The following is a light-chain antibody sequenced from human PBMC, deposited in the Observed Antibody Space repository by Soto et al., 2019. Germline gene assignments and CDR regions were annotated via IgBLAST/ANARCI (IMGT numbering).Light chain of an antibody. V-gene: IGLV2-14*01. CDR1: SSAVGGSNY. CDR3: SSFGGSSTR. J-gene: IGLJ2*01. CDR2: DVS. Sequence: QSVLTQPASVSGSPGQSITISCTGTSSAVGGSNYVSWYQQHPGEAPKLMIYDVSYRPSGISNRFSGSKSGNTASLTISRLQAEDEADYFCSSFGGSSTRFGGWTKLTVL.